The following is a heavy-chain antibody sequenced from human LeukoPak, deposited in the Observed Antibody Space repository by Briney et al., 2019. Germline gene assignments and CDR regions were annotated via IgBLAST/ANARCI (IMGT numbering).Heavy chain of an antibody. D-gene: IGHD5-18*01. CDR3: ARSSVTWTQLWPVFDY. Sequence: GGSLRLSCAASGFTFSSYEMNWVRQAPGKGLEWVSYISSSGSTIYYADSVKGRFTISRDNAKNSLYLQMNSLRAEDTAVYYCARSSVTWTQLWPVFDYWGQGTLVTVSS. J-gene: IGHJ4*02. V-gene: IGHV3-48*03. CDR1: GFTFSSYE. CDR2: ISSSGSTI.